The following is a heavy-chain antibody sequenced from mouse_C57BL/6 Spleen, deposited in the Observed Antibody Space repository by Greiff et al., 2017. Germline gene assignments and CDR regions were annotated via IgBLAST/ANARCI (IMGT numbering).Heavy chain of an antibody. CDR2: INTNNGGT. D-gene: IGHD2-4*01. V-gene: IGHV1-26*01. J-gene: IGHJ4*01. CDR1: GYTFTDYY. Sequence: EVKLQQSGPELVKPGASVKLSCTASGYTFTDYYMNWVKQSPGKSLEWIGDINTNNGGTSYNQKLKGQATLTVDKSSSTAYMELRSLTSEDSAVYNCARWDDYDSLDYWGQGTSVTVSS. CDR3: ARWDDYDSLDY.